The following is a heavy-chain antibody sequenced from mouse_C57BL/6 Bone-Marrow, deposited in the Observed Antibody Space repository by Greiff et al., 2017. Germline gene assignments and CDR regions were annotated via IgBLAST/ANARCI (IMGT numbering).Heavy chain of an antibody. D-gene: IGHD1-1*01. CDR1: GFTFSSYG. V-gene: IGHV5-6*02. J-gene: IGHJ1*03. CDR2: ISSGGSYT. CDR3: ARRYYYGSSLGYFDV. Sequence: EVKLQESGGDLVKPGGSLKLSCAASGFTFSSYGMSWVRQTPDKRLEWVATISSGGSYTYYPDSVKGRFTISRDNAKNTLYLQMSSLKSEDTAMYYCARRYYYGSSLGYFDVWGTGTTVTVSS.